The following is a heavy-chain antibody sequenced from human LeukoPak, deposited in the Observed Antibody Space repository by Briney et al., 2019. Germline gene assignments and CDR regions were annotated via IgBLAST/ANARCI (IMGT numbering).Heavy chain of an antibody. CDR2: ISSSGSTI. D-gene: IGHD1-26*01. J-gene: IGHJ6*03. V-gene: IGHV3-48*03. Sequence: GGSLRLSCAASGFTFSSYEMNWVRQAPGKGLEWVSYISSSGSTIYYADSVKGRFTISRDNSKNSLYLQMNSLRAEDTALYYCAKERSYHKRRVYYYYMDVWGKGTTVTVSS. CDR3: AKERSYHKRRVYYYYMDV. CDR1: GFTFSSYE.